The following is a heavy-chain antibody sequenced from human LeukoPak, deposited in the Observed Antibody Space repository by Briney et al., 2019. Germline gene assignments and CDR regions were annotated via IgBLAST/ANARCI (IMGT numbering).Heavy chain of an antibody. D-gene: IGHD1-7*01. CDR3: ARGILLTGTGVPTLFDY. CDR2: IYYSGST. Sequence: SETLSLTCTVSGGSISSSSYYWGWIRQPPGKGLEWIGSIYYSGSTYYNPSLKSRVTISVDTSKNQFSLKLSSVTAADTAVYYCARGILLTGTGVPTLFDYWGQGTLVTVSS. CDR1: GGSISSSSYY. V-gene: IGHV4-39*07. J-gene: IGHJ4*02.